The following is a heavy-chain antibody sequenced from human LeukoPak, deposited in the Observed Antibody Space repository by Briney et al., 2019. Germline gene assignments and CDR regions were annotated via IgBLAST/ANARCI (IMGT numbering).Heavy chain of an antibody. CDR3: ARLNDILTGPFDY. J-gene: IGHJ4*02. D-gene: IGHD3-9*01. Sequence: GESQKISCKGSGYSFTKYWIGWVRQMPGKGLEWMGNIDPSDSETRHSPSFQGQVTISVDKPISTAYLQWNSLKASDTAMYYCARLNDILTGPFDYWGQGTPVTVSS. CDR1: GYSFTKYW. V-gene: IGHV5-51*01. CDR2: IDPSDSET.